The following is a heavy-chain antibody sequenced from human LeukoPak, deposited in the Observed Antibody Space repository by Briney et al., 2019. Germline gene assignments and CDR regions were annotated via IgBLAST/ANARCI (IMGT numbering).Heavy chain of an antibody. Sequence: GRSLRLSCAASGFTFDDYAMHWVRQAPGKGLEWVAGINWSSDTIGYADSVRGRFTVFRDNAKNSLVLHMNSLRTDDTALYYCAKATTFFDAFDIWGRGTRVTVSS. CDR3: AKATTFFDAFDI. CDR1: GFTFDDYA. CDR2: INWSSDTI. V-gene: IGHV3-9*01. D-gene: IGHD2/OR15-2a*01. J-gene: IGHJ3*02.